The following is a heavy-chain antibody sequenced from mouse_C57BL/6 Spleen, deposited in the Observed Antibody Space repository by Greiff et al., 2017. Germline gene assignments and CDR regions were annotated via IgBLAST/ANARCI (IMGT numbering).Heavy chain of an antibody. CDR3: AVGGYYYGSGFAY. D-gene: IGHD1-1*01. V-gene: IGHV1-61*01. CDR2: IYPSDSET. Sequence: VKLQQPGAELVRPGSSVKLSCKASGYTFTSYWMDWVKQRPGQGLEWIGNIYPSDSETHYNQKFKDKATLTVDKSYSTAYMHLSSLTSEDSAVYYCAVGGYYYGSGFAYWGQGTLVTVSA. CDR1: GYTFTSYW. J-gene: IGHJ3*01.